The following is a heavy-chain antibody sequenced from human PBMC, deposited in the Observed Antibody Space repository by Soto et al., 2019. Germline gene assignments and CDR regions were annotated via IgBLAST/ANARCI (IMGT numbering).Heavy chain of an antibody. D-gene: IGHD2-15*01. CDR3: AREYCSGGSCYAYFDY. CDR2: ISAYNGNT. CDR1: GYTFTSYG. V-gene: IGHV1-18*01. Sequence: ASVKVSCEACGYTFTSYGISWVRQAPGQGLEWMGWISAYNGNTNYAQKLQGRVTMTTDTSTSTAYMELRSLRSDDTAVYYCAREYCSGGSCYAYFDYWGQGTLVTVSS. J-gene: IGHJ4*02.